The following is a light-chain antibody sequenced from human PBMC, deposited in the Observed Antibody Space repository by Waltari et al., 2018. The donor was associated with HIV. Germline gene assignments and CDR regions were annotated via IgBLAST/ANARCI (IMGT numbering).Light chain of an antibody. CDR1: KSISSS. J-gene: IGKJ2*01. CDR3: QQSYSTPYT. CDR2: GGS. V-gene: IGKV1-39*01. Sequence: DIQMTQSPSSLSASVGDRVTITCRASKSISSSLNWYQQKPGKAPKLLMYGGSSLQSGVTSRFSGSGSGTDFTLTTSSLRPEDFATYFCQQSYSTPYTFGQGTNLEIK.